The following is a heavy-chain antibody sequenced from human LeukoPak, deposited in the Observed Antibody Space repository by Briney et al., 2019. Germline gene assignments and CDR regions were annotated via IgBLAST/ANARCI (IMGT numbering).Heavy chain of an antibody. J-gene: IGHJ4*02. V-gene: IGHV3-48*01. CDR2: ISSSSSTI. D-gene: IGHD3-22*01. CDR1: GFTFSSYS. Sequence: GGSLRLSCAASGFTFSSYSMNWVRQAPGKRLEWVSYISSSSSTIYYAGSVKGRFTISRDNAKNSLYLQMNSLRAEDTAVYYCARDESTYYYDSSGYTYYFDYWGQGTLVTVSS. CDR3: ARDESTYYYDSSGYTYYFDY.